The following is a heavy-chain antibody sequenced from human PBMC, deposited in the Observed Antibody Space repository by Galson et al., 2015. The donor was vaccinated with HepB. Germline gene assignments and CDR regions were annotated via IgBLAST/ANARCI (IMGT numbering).Heavy chain of an antibody. D-gene: IGHD5-12*01. J-gene: IGHJ4*02. CDR2: ISGSGANI. CDR1: GFTLSGYY. Sequence: SLRLSCAASGFTLSGYYMSWIRQTPGKGLEWISYISGSGANIYYADSVRGRFTISRDNAKNLVYLQVNGLRVEDTAVYYCARKKAMYSGYEGFDYWGQGALVTVSS. CDR3: ARKKAMYSGYEGFDY. V-gene: IGHV3-11*01.